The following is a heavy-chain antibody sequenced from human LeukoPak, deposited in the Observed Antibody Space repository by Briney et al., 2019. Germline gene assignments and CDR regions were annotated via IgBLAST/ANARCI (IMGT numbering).Heavy chain of an antibody. CDR1: GGTFSSYA. D-gene: IGHD6-13*01. J-gene: IGHJ3*02. V-gene: IGHV1-69*04. CDR2: IIPILGIA. CDR3: ARVPAAKDAFDI. Sequence: SVKVSCKASGGTFSSYAISWVRQAPGQGLEWMGRIIPILGIANYAQKFQGRVTITADKSTSTAYMELSSLRSEDTAVYYCARVPAAKDAFDIWGQGTMVTVSS.